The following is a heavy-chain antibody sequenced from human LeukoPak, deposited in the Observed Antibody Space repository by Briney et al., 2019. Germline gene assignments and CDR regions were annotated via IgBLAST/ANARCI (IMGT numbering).Heavy chain of an antibody. J-gene: IGHJ3*02. CDR2: IYYSGST. CDR3: ARDFYYGSGTEAFDI. D-gene: IGHD3-10*01. V-gene: IGHV4-39*07. CDR1: GGSISSSSYY. Sequence: SETLSLTCTVSGGSISSSSYYWGWIRQPPGKGLEWIGSIYYSGSTYYNPSLKSRVTISVDTSKNQFSLKLSSVTAANTAVYYCARDFYYGSGTEAFDIWGQGTMVTVSS.